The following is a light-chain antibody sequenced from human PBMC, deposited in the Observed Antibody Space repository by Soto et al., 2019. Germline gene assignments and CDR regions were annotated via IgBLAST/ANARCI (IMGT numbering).Light chain of an antibody. J-gene: IGLJ1*01. V-gene: IGLV2-14*01. CDR2: EVS. CDR1: SSDVGGYDY. Sequence: LTLPAYVSGSPGQSSTISCTGTSSDVGGYDYVSWYQLHPGKAPKLMVFEVSNRPSGVSYRFSGSKSGNTASLTISGLQAEDEADYFCRSYSISTAYLFGTGTKVTVL. CDR3: RSYSISTAYL.